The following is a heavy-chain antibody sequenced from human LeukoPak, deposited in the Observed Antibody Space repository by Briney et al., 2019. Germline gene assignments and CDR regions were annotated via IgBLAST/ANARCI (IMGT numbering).Heavy chain of an antibody. J-gene: IGHJ5*02. V-gene: IGHV3-48*01. CDR1: GFTFSSYA. CDR2: ISGGGTTK. D-gene: IGHD3-3*01. Sequence: GGSLRLSCAASGFTFSSYAMHWVRQAPGKGLEWVSYISGGGTTKYYASSVKGRFTISRDNAKFVMYLQMNSLRAEDTAVYYCARVASPFGVVISNWFDPWGQGTLVTVTS. CDR3: ARVASPFGVVISNWFDP.